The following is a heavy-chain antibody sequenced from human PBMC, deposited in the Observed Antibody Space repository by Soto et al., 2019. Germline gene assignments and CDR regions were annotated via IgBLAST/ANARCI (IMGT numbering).Heavy chain of an antibody. V-gene: IGHV3-33*01. CDR1: GFTFSSYG. CDR2: IWYDGSNK. D-gene: IGHD5-18*01. CDR3: ARGGGAMVYVTDY. J-gene: IGHJ4*02. Sequence: GGSLRLSCAASGFTFSSYGMHWVRQAPGKGLEWVAVIWYDGSNKYYADSVKGRFTISRDNSKNTLYLQMNSLRAEDTAVYYCARGGGAMVYVTDYWGQGTLVTVSS.